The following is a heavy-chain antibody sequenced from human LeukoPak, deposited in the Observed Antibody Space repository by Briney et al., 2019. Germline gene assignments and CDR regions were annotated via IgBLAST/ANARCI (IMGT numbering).Heavy chain of an antibody. Sequence: SETLSLTCTVSGGSISSSSYYWGWIRQPPGKGLEWIGSIYYSGSTYYNPSLKSRVTISVDTSKNQFSLRLSSVTAADTAVYYCASYPYYYYYYGMDVWGQGTTVTVSS. CDR1: GGSISSSSYY. CDR2: IYYSGST. V-gene: IGHV4-39*01. J-gene: IGHJ6*02. CDR3: ASYPYYYYYYGMDV.